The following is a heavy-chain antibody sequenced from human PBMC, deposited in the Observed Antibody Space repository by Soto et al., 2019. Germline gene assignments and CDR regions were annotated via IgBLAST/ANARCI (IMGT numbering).Heavy chain of an antibody. CDR3: ARGAAAGVDYGMDL. CDR1: CGSIITYY. J-gene: IGHJ6*02. V-gene: IGHV4-4*07. CDR2: VYTSGGT. Sequence: SGTLCLTSTFSCGSIITYYWIWIRPPAGKGLEWIGRVYTSGGTNYNPSLKSRVTMSRDTSKKQFFLSLSSVTAADTAVYYCARGAAAGVDYGMDLWGQGTTVTVSS. D-gene: IGHD6-13*01.